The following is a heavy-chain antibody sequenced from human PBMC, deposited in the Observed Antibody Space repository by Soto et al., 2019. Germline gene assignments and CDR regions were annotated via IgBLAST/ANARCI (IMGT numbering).Heavy chain of an antibody. CDR1: GYTFTSYG. D-gene: IGHD2-2*01. J-gene: IGHJ5*02. CDR3: AREIVLVPAARTCWFDP. V-gene: IGHV1-18*01. Sequence: ASVKVSCKASGYTFTSYGISWVRQAPGQGLEWMGWISAYNGNTNYAQKFQGRVTMTTDTSISTAYMELRRLRSDDTAVYYCAREIVLVPAARTCWFDPWGQGTLVTVSS. CDR2: ISAYNGNT.